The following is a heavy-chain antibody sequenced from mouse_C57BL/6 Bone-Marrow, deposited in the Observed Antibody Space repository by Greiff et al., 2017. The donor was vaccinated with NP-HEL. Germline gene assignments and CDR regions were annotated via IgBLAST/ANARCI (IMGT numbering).Heavy chain of an antibody. V-gene: IGHV14-4*01. D-gene: IGHD2-1*01. J-gene: IGHJ4*01. CDR3: TMTYGNYPHYYAMDD. CDR2: IDPENGDT. Sequence: VQLQQSGAELVRPGASVKLSCTASGFNIKDDYMHWVKQRPEQGLEWIGWIDPENGDTEYASKFQGKATITADPSSNTAYLQLSSLTSEDTAVYYCTMTYGNYPHYYAMDDWGKGTSVTVSS. CDR1: GFNIKDDY.